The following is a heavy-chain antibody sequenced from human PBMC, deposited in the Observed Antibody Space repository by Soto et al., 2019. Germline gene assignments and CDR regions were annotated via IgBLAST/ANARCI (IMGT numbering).Heavy chain of an antibody. CDR3: ARDLPIEPTVYYFDY. CDR2: INSSSSYI. J-gene: IGHJ4*02. D-gene: IGHD1-26*01. CDR1: GFTFSSYS. V-gene: IGHV3-21*05. Sequence: PGGSLRLSCAASGFTFSSYSMNWVRQAPGKGLEWVSYINSSSSYIYYADSLKGRFIISRDNADNSLYLQMHSLRAEDTAVYYCARDLPIEPTVYYFDYWGQGSLVTVSS.